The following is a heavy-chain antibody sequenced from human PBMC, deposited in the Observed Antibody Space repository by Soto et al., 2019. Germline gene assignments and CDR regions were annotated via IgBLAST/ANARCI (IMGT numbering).Heavy chain of an antibody. J-gene: IGHJ3*02. CDR2: IYYSGST. Sequence: SETLSLTCTVSGGSISSGGYYWSWIRQHPGKGLEWIGYIYYSGSTYYNPSLKSRVTISVDTSKNQFSLKLSSVTAADTAVYYCARAGTRSIVVVVADPKVDAFDIWGQGTMVTVSS. D-gene: IGHD2-15*01. CDR1: GGSISSGGYY. V-gene: IGHV4-31*03. CDR3: ARAGTRSIVVVVADPKVDAFDI.